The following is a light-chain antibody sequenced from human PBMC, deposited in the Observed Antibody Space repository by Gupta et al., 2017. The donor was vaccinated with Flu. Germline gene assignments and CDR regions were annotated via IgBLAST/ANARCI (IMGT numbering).Light chain of an antibody. CDR3: CSSFKGGCV. CDR2: EDN. V-gene: IGLV2-23*01. CDR1: SDDIGTYRL. J-gene: IGLJ1*01. Sequence: QSALTQPASVSGSPGQSITVSCSGASDDIGTYRLVSWFQQHPGKLPSLIIFEDNKRPSGVSDRFSGSKSGNTASLTISALQAEDEADYFCCSSFKGGCVFGGGTKVSVL.